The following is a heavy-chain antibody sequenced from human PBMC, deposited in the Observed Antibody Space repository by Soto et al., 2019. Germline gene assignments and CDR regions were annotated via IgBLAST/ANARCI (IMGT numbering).Heavy chain of an antibody. CDR3: VVIAAAFDY. CDR1: GYTFTGYY. J-gene: IGHJ4*02. CDR2: LNPNSGGT. D-gene: IGHD6-13*01. Sequence: QVQLVQSGAEVNKPGASVKVSCKASGYTFTGYYMHWVRQAPGQGLEWMGWLNPNSGGTNDAQKLQCVFTMIWHPSISSGYMEQSRRRCDDTAVYYSVVIAAAFDYWGQGPLVTLSS. V-gene: IGHV1-2*02.